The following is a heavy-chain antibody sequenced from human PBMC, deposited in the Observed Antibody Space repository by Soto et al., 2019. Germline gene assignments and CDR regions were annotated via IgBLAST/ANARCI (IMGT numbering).Heavy chain of an antibody. J-gene: IGHJ3*02. Sequence: SGPTLVNPTQTLTLTCSLSGISLSTSGVGLGWIRQPPGKALEWLAPIYWNDDKHYSPSLKTRLTITKDTSKNQAVLTMTNMDPVDTATYYCARGLAALPVFAFDIWGQGTMVTVSS. D-gene: IGHD6-6*01. CDR1: GISLSTSGVG. V-gene: IGHV2-5*01. CDR3: ARGLAALPVFAFDI. CDR2: IYWNDDK.